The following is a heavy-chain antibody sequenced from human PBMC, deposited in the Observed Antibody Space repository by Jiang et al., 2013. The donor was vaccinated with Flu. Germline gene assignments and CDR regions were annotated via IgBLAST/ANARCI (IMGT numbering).Heavy chain of an antibody. D-gene: IGHD1-7*01. Sequence: ESLKISCKGSDTVLPPTGSAGCARCPGKAWNGWGPSILVTPIPRYSPSFQGQVTISADKSISTAYLQWSSLKASDTAMYYCARRGGTAEWFDPWGQGTLVTVSS. CDR1: DTVLPPTG. CDR3: ARRGGTAEWFDP. J-gene: IGHJ5*02. CDR2: SILVTPIP. V-gene: IGHV5-51*01.